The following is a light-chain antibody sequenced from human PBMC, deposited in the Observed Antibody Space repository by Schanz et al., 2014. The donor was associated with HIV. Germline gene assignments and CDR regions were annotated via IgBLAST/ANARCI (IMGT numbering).Light chain of an antibody. Sequence: QSALTQPASVSGSPGQSITISCTGTSSDVGGYNYVSWYQQHPGKAPKLMIYDVSNRPSGVSNRFSGSKSGNTAFLTISGLQAEDEADYYCSSYTSSSTWVFGGGTKLTAL. CDR1: SSDVGGYNY. J-gene: IGLJ3*02. V-gene: IGLV2-14*01. CDR2: DVS. CDR3: SSYTSSSTWV.